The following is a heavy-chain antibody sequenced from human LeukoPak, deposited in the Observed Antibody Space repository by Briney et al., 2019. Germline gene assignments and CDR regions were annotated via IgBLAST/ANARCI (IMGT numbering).Heavy chain of an antibody. CDR2: IYPGDSDT. J-gene: IGHJ2*01. D-gene: IGHD1-26*01. CDR1: GYSFTSYW. V-gene: IGHV5-51*01. Sequence: GESLKISGKGSGYSFTSYWIGWVRQMPGKGLEWMGIIYPGDSDTRYSPSFQGQATNSAHKSISTAYLQWNSLKASDTAMYYCARRGNYGDWYFDLWGRGTLVTVSS. CDR3: ARRGNYGDWYFDL.